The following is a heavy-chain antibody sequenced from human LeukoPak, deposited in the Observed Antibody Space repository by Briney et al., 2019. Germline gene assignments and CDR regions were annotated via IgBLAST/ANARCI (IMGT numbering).Heavy chain of an antibody. CDR3: ARVFHYYDSSGYADAFDI. J-gene: IGHJ3*02. D-gene: IGHD3-22*01. CDR1: GYTFTSYY. V-gene: IGHV1-46*01. Sequence: ASVKVSCKASGYTFTSYYMHWVRQAPGQGLEWMGIINPSGGSTSYAQKFQGRVTMTRDTSTSTVYMELSSLRSEDTAVYYCARVFHYYDSSGYADAFDIWGQGTMVTVSS. CDR2: INPSGGST.